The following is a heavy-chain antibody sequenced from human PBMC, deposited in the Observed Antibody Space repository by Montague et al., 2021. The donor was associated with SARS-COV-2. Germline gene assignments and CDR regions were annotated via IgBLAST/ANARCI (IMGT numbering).Heavy chain of an antibody. V-gene: IGHV4-34*01. Sequence: SETLSLTCAIYGGYFSNYNWSWIRQSPGKGLEWIGQINHRRSTTYNPSLRDRVTISIDPSKNQFSLALNSVTAADTAVYYCAIPGNDYGHYFFNHWSQGTLVTVSS. CDR1: GGYFSNYN. D-gene: IGHD4-17*01. CDR2: INHRRST. J-gene: IGHJ4*02. CDR3: AIPGNDYGHYFFNH.